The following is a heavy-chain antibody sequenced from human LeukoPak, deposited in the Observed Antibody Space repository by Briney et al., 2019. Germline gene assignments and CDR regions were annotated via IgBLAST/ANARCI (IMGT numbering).Heavy chain of an antibody. Sequence: GGSLRLSCAASGFSFSNYWMTWVRQAPGKGLEWVANIKTDGREKKYVDSVKGRFTISRDNARNSLYLQMNSLSAEDTAVYYCARYNYYASSGYLFWGQGTLVTVSS. CDR1: GFSFSNYW. CDR3: ARYNYYASSGYLF. J-gene: IGHJ4*02. D-gene: IGHD3-22*01. V-gene: IGHV3-7*01. CDR2: IKTDGREK.